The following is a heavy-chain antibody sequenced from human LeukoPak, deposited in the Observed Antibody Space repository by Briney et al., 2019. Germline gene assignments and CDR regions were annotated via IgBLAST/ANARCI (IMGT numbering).Heavy chain of an antibody. Sequence: ASVKVSCKASGYTFTGYYMHWVRQAPGQGLEWMGWINPNSGGTNYAQKFQGRVTMTRDTSISTAYMELSRLRSDDTAVYYCARVRCRGGSCYSGFDYWGQGTPVTVSS. CDR2: INPNSGGT. D-gene: IGHD2-15*01. CDR3: ARVRCRGGSCYSGFDY. J-gene: IGHJ4*02. V-gene: IGHV1-2*02. CDR1: GYTFTGYY.